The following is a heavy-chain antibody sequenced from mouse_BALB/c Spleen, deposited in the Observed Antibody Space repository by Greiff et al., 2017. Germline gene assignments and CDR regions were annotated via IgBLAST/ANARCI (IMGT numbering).Heavy chain of an antibody. V-gene: IGHV14-1*02. J-gene: IGHJ4*01. CDR2: IDPENGNT. Sequence: EVKLVESGAELVRPGALVKLSCKASGFNIKDYYMHWVKQRPEQGLEWIGWIDPENGNTIYDPKFQGKASITADTSSNTAYLQLSSLTSEDTAVYYCAWGYAMDYWGQGTSVTVSS. CDR1: GFNIKDYY. CDR3: AWGYAMDY.